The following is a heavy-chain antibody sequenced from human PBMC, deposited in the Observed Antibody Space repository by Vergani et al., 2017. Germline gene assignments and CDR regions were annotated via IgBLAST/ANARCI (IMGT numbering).Heavy chain of an antibody. CDR2: IYYSGST. D-gene: IGHD1-26*01. J-gene: IGHJ6*02. V-gene: IGHV4-39*01. Sequence: QVQLQESGPGLVKSSETLSLTCTVSGGSISSSSYYWGWIRQPPGKGLEWIGSIYYSGSTYYNPSLKSRVTISVDTSKNQFSLKLSSVTAADTAVYYCASWYSGSYGAYYGMDVWGQGTTVTVSS. CDR1: GGSISSSSYY. CDR3: ASWYSGSYGAYYGMDV.